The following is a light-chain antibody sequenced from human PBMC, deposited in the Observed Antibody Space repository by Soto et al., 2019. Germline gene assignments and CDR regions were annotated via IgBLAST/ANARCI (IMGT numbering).Light chain of an antibody. CDR2: KVS. J-gene: IGKJ5*01. CDR1: HSLVYSDGNTY. Sequence: VVMIQPALSLPVILGQPASISCRSTHSLVYSDGNTYLNLFQQRPGQSPRRLIYKVSDRDSGVTDRFRGRGSGTNFALNISTLEAEDVGASDCLQAPHWPITFRKRTRLEIK. CDR3: LQAPHWPIT. V-gene: IGKV2-30*01.